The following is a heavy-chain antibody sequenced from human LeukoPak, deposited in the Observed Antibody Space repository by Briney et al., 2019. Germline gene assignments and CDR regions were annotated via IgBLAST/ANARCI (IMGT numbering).Heavy chain of an antibody. CDR2: FDPEDDGT. CDR1: GYTLTELS. Sequence: ASVKVSCKVSGYTLTELSMHWVRQAPGKGLEWMGGFDPEDDGTIYAQKFQGRVTMTEDTSTDTAFMELSSLRSEDTAMYYCATGYRGLRPLVLWGQGTLVTVSS. V-gene: IGHV1-24*01. D-gene: IGHD4-17*01. J-gene: IGHJ4*02. CDR3: ATGYRGLRPLVL.